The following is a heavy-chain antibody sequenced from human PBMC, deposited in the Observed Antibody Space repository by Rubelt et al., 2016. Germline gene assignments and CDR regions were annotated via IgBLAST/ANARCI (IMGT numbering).Heavy chain of an antibody. CDR3: ATTYYYGSGSYYNADY. Sequence: ADSVKGRFTISRDNAKNSLYLQMNSLRAEDTAVYYCATTYYYGSGSYYNADYWGQGTLVTVSS. D-gene: IGHD3-10*01. V-gene: IGHV3-7*01. J-gene: IGHJ4*02.